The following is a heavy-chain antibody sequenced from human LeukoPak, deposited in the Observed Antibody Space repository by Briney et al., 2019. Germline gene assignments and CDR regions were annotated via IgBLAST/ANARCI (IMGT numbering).Heavy chain of an antibody. V-gene: IGHV4-38-2*02. CDR1: GYSISSGYY. D-gene: IGHD1-26*01. CDR3: GGELLLVY. Sequence: PSETLSLTCTVSGYSISSGYYWGWIRQPPGKGLEWIGSIYHSVSTYYNPSLNSRVTISVDTSKNQFSLKLSSVTAADTAVYYCGGELLLVYWGQGTLVTVSS. CDR2: IYHSVST. J-gene: IGHJ4*02.